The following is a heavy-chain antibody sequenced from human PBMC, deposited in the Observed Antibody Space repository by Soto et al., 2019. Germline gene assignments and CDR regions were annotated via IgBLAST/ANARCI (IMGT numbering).Heavy chain of an antibody. J-gene: IGHJ4*02. CDR1: SGSISSRSHY. CDR2: MYYNGGSM. V-gene: IGHV4-39*01. Sequence: KSSETLSLTCTVSSGSISSRSHYWGWIRQPPGKGLEWIGSMYYNGGSMYYNPSLKSRVTISADTSKKQFSLKLSSVTAADTAVYYCVRQIPDTATGTYYFDYWGQGTLVTVSS. D-gene: IGHD5-18*01. CDR3: VRQIPDTATGTYYFDY.